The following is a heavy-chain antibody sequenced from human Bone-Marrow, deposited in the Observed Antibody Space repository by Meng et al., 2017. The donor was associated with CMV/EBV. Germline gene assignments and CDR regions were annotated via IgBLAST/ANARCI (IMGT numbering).Heavy chain of an antibody. J-gene: IGHJ4*02. V-gene: IGHV1-46*01. CDR3: ARDQSLGYYYGSGSSILY. CDR2: INPSGGST. CDR1: GYTFTGYY. Sequence: ASVKVSCKASGYTFTGYYMHWVRQAPGQGLEWMGWINPSGGSTSYAQKFQGRVTMTRDTSTSTVYMELSSLGSEDTAVYYCARDQSLGYYYGSGSSILYWGQGTLVTVSS. D-gene: IGHD3-10*01.